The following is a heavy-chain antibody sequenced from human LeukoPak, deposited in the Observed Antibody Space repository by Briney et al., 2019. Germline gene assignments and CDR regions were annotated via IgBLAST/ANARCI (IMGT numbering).Heavy chain of an antibody. Sequence: ASVKVSCKASGYTFTNYNIVWVRQAPGQGLGWMGWISTYNANTNSAQKPQGRVTMATDTSTSTAYMELRSLRSDDTAVDYYARGDGRNHQINDAFDIWGQGTMVTVSS. V-gene: IGHV1-18*01. CDR1: GYTFTNYN. CDR3: ARGDGRNHQINDAFDI. CDR2: ISTYNANT. D-gene: IGHD2-2*01. J-gene: IGHJ3*02.